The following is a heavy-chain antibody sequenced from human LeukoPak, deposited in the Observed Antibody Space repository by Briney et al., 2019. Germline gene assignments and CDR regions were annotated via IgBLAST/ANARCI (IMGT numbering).Heavy chain of an antibody. Sequence: EASVKVSCKASGYTFPMYKMHWVRQAPGQGLEWMGIINPSGGSTSYAQKFQGRVTMTGDMSTSTVYMELSSLRSEDTAVYYCARDSRNWSMDVWGTGTTVTISS. V-gene: IGHV1-46*01. CDR1: GYTFPMYK. J-gene: IGHJ6*03. D-gene: IGHD6-13*01. CDR2: INPSGGST. CDR3: ARDSRNWSMDV.